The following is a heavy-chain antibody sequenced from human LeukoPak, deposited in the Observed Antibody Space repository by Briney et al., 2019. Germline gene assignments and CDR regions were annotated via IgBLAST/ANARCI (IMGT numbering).Heavy chain of an antibody. CDR3: ARGGYYAASDI. CDR2: IVSNGGNT. CDR1: GLTFSSHA. J-gene: IGHJ4*02. V-gene: IGHV3-64*02. D-gene: IGHD3-3*01. Sequence: GGSLRLSCAASGLTFSSHAMHWVRQAPGKGLEYVSAIVSNGGNTYYADSVRGRFTISRDNSKDTVYLQMGSLRPEDTAVYYCARGGYYAASDIWGQGALVTVSS.